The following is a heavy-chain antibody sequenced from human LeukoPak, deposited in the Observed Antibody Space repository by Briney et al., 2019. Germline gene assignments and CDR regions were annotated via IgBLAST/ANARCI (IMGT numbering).Heavy chain of an antibody. CDR3: ARALRPSYSSGWYWFDP. V-gene: IGHV4-4*07. CDR1: DGSISSYY. D-gene: IGHD6-19*01. J-gene: IGHJ5*02. Sequence: PSETLSLTCTVSDGSISSYYWSWIRQPAGKGLEWIGRIYTSGSTNYNPSLKSRVTMSVDTSKNQFSLKLSSVTAADTAVYYCARALRPSYSSGWYWFDPWGQGTLVTVSS. CDR2: IYTSGST.